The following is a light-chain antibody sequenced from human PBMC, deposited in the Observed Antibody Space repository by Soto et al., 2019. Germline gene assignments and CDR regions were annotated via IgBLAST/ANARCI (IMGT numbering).Light chain of an antibody. CDR2: AVS. J-gene: IGKJ1*01. CDR1: QSISTY. V-gene: IGKV1-39*01. CDR3: QHSYGTPRT. Sequence: IQMTQSPSSLSASVGDRVTITCLASQSISTYLNWYQHKPGKAPKVLIYAVSSLQSGVPSRFSGSGSGTDFTLTITSLQPEDSATYYCQHSYGTPRTFGQGTKVDIK.